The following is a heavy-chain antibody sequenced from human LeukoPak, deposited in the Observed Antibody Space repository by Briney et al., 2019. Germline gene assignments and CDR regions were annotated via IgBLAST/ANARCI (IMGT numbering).Heavy chain of an antibody. D-gene: IGHD4-17*01. CDR3: ARMTTVTTSYYYGMDV. Sequence: SETLSHTCAVYGGSFSGYYWSWIRQPPGKGLEWIGEINHSGSTNYNPSLKSRVTISVDTSKNQFSLKLSSVTAADTAVYYCARMTTVTTSYYYGMDVWGQGTTVTVSS. J-gene: IGHJ6*02. V-gene: IGHV4-34*01. CDR2: INHSGST. CDR1: GGSFSGYY.